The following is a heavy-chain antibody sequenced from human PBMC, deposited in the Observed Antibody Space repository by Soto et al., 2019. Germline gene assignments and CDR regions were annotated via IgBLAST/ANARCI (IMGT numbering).Heavy chain of an antibody. CDR1: GGSFSGYY. Sequence: QVQLQQWGAGLLKPSETLSLTCAVYGGSFSGYYWSWIRQPPGKGLEWIGEINHSGSTNYNPTLKGRVTISVDTSQNQFSLTLSSVTAADTAVYYCARKTMVRGPIHYYYGMDVWGQGTTVTVSS. J-gene: IGHJ6*02. D-gene: IGHD3-10*01. CDR3: ARKTMVRGPIHYYYGMDV. CDR2: INHSGST. V-gene: IGHV4-34*01.